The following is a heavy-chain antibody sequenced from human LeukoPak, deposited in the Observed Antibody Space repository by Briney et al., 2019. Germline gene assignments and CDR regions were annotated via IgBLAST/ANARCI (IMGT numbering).Heavy chain of an antibody. Sequence: GGSLRLSCAASGFTFSDYWIIWFRQAPGKGLEWVGHINQDGSVKDYVDSVKGRFTISRDNANKFSFLQMNSLRAEDTAVYYCAKDKSWNVCDYWGRGTLVTVSS. J-gene: IGHJ4*02. CDR3: AKDKSWNVCDY. CDR1: GFTFSDYW. D-gene: IGHD1-1*01. V-gene: IGHV3-7*01. CDR2: INQDGSVK.